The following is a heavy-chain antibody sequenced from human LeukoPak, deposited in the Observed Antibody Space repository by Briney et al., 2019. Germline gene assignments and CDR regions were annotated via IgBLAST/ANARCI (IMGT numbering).Heavy chain of an antibody. CDR2: ISSSGSTI. V-gene: IGHV3-48*03. J-gene: IGHJ3*02. CDR3: ARYRDSSGYFLRAFDI. CDR1: GFTFSSYE. Sequence: GGTLRLSCAASGFTFSSYEMNWVRQAPGKGLEWVSYISSSGSTIYYADSVKGRFTISRDNAKNSLYLQMNSLRAEDTAVYYCARYRDSSGYFLRAFDIWGQGTMVTVSS. D-gene: IGHD3-22*01.